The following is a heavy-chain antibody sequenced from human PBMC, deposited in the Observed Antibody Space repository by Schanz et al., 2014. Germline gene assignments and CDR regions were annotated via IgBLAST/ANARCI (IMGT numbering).Heavy chain of an antibody. V-gene: IGHV3-23*01. D-gene: IGHD2-21*02. J-gene: IGHJ2*01. CDR3: AKDLGVDCGDGCFNWYFDL. CDR1: GFTFSPYW. Sequence: EVQLLESGGGLVEPGGSLRLSCAASGFTFSPYWMHWVRQAPGKGLEWVSAISGSGGSTYYADSVKGRFTISRDNSKNTLYLQMNSLRAEDTAVYFCAKDLGVDCGDGCFNWYFDLWGRGTLVTVSS. CDR2: ISGSGGST.